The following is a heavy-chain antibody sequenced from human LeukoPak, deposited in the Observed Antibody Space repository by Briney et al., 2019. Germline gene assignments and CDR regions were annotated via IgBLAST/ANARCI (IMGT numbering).Heavy chain of an antibody. CDR3: ARDRRPYYYGSGSYYNRLDAFDI. CDR1: GGSISSYY. J-gene: IGHJ3*02. V-gene: IGHV4-59*01. CDR2: IYYSGST. D-gene: IGHD3-10*01. Sequence: SETLSLTCTVSGGSISSYYWSWLRQPPGKGLEWIGYIYYSGSTNYNPSLKSRVTISVDTSKNQFSLKLSSVAAADTAVYYCARDRRPYYYGSGSYYNRLDAFDIWGQGTMVTVSS.